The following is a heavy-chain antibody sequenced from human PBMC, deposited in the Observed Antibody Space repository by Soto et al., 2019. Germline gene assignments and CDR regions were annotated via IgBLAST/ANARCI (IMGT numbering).Heavy chain of an antibody. D-gene: IGHD2-2*01. CDR3: AKEAYCSSTSCYYYYYYYMDV. CDR1: GFTFSSYA. V-gene: IGHV3-23*01. J-gene: IGHJ6*03. Sequence: GGSLRLSCAASGFTFSSYAMSWVRQAPGKGLEWVSAISGSGGSTYYADSVKGRFTISRDNSKNTLYLQMNSLRAEDTAVYYCAKEAYCSSTSCYYYYYYYMDVWGKGTTVTVSS. CDR2: ISGSGGST.